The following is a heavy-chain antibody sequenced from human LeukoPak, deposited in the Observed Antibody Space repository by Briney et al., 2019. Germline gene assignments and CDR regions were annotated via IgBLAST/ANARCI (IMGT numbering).Heavy chain of an antibody. CDR3: ARGGYSSGWGYYYDSSVPDVGDY. CDR2: INAYNSNT. J-gene: IGHJ4*02. Sequence: GASVKVSCKASGYIFTNYGVTWVRQAPGQGLEWMGWINAYNSNTNYAQKLQDRVTMTTDTSTSIAYMELRGLRSDDTAVYYCARGGYSSGWGYYYDSSVPDVGDYWGQGTLVTVSS. D-gene: IGHD3-22*01. CDR1: GYIFTNYG. V-gene: IGHV1-18*01.